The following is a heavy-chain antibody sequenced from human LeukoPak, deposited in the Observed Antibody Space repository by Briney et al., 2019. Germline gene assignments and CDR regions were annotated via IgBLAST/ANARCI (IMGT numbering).Heavy chain of an antibody. CDR3: AKEQSLTWFDP. V-gene: IGHV3-30*18. D-gene: IGHD6-19*01. Sequence: GGSLRLSCAASGFTFSSYGMHWVRQAPGKGLEWVAVISYDGSNKYYADSVKGRFTISRDNSKNTLYLQMNSLRSEDTAVYYCAKEQSLTWFDPWGQGTLVTVSS. CDR1: GFTFSSYG. CDR2: ISYDGSNK. J-gene: IGHJ5*02.